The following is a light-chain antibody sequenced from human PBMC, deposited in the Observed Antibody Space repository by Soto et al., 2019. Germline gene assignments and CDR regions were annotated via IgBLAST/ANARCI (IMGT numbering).Light chain of an antibody. V-gene: IGKV3-20*01. J-gene: IGKJ2*01. CDR3: QLYGSSPPRYT. Sequence: ESVLTQSPGTLSLSPGERAALSCRASQSVSSSYLAWYQQKSGQAPRLLIYAASTWATGIPDRFSGSGSGTDFTLTISRLEPEDFAVYFCQLYGSSPPRYTFGQGNKLEIK. CDR2: AAS. CDR1: QSVSSSY.